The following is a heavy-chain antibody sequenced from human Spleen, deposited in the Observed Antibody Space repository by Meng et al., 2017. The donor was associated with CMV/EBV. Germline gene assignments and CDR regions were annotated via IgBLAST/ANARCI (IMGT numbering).Heavy chain of an antibody. Sequence: QVRLQQWGEGLLKPSETLSLTCAVYGGSFSGYYWSWIRQPPGKGLEWIGEINHSGSTNYNPSLKSRVTISVDTSKNQFSLKLSSVTAADTAVYYCASGLTIFGPYDPWGQGTLVTVSS. CDR3: ASGLTIFGPYDP. CDR1: GGSFSGYY. CDR2: INHSGST. J-gene: IGHJ5*02. D-gene: IGHD3-3*01. V-gene: IGHV4-34*01.